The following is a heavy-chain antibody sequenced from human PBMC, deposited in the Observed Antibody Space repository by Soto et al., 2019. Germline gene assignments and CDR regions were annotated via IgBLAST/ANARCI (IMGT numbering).Heavy chain of an antibody. CDR2: IIPIFGTA. CDR3: ARAIDFWSGYYNPLGAYYYYGMDV. J-gene: IGHJ6*02. Sequence: SVKVSCKASGGTFSSYAISWVRQAPGQGLEWMGGIIPIFGTANYAQKFQGRVTITADESTSTAYMELSSLRSEDTAVYYCARAIDFWSGYYNPLGAYYYYGMDVWGQGTTVTVSS. D-gene: IGHD3-3*01. CDR1: GGTFSSYA. V-gene: IGHV1-69*13.